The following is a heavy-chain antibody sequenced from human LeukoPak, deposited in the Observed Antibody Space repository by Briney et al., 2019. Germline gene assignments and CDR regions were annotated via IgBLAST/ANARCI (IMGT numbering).Heavy chain of an antibody. D-gene: IGHD3-9*01. CDR2: IWYDGSNK. CDR1: GFTFSSYG. V-gene: IGHV3-33*01. Sequence: GGSLRLSCAASGFTFSSYGMHWVRQAPGKGLEWVAVIWYDGSNKYYADSVKGRFTISRDNSKNTLYLQMNSLRAEDTAVYYCAREHSPLRYFGWLSLDYWGQGTLVTVSS. J-gene: IGHJ4*02. CDR3: AREHSPLRYFGWLSLDY.